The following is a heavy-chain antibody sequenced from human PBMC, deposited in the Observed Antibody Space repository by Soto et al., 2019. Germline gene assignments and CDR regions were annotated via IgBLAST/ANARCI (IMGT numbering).Heavy chain of an antibody. CDR2: ISYDGNNK. CDR3: ARGPSYSDSYFDH. Sequence: GGSLRLSCAASGFTFSNYAMHWVRQAPGKGLQWLAVISYDGNNKYYAESVEGRFTISRDNSKNTVYLQMNSLRLEDTAVYYCARGPSYSDSYFDHWGQGTLVTVSS. J-gene: IGHJ4*02. V-gene: IGHV3-30*03. D-gene: IGHD4-17*01. CDR1: GFTFSNYA.